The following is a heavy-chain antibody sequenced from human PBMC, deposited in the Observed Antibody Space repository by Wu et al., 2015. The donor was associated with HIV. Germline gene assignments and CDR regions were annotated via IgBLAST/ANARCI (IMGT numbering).Heavy chain of an antibody. J-gene: IGHJ3*02. Sequence: QVQLVQSGAEVKKPGASVKVSCKASGYTFTSYGVSWVRQAPGQGLEWMGWISVFSDNTNYAQKLQGRVTMTTDTSTNTAYMELRSLRSDDTALYYCARDVGYGDPVAFDNWGQGTMVTVSS. D-gene: IGHD4-17*01. V-gene: IGHV1-18*01. CDR1: GYTFTSYG. CDR2: ISVFSDNT. CDR3: ARDVGYGDPVAFDN.